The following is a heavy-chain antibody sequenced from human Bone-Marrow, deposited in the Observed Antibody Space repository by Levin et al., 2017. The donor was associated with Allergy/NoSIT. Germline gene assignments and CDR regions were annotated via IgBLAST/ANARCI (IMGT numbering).Heavy chain of an antibody. Sequence: SETLSLTCTVSDYSISSDYYWGWIRQPPGKGLQWIGNIYHSGSTYYNPSLKSRVTISLDASKNQFSLGLSSVSAADTALYSGAGDIKVTMVRGVTFDYWGQGTLVTVSS. J-gene: IGHJ4*02. V-gene: IGHV4-38-2*02. CDR3: AGDIKVTMVRGVTFDY. D-gene: IGHD3-10*01. CDR2: IYHSGST. CDR1: DYSISSDYY.